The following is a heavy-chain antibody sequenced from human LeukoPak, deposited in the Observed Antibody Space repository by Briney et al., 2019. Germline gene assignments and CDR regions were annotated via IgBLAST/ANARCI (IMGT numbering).Heavy chain of an antibody. Sequence: GGSLRLSCTASGFTFDDYAMHWVRLAPGKGLEWVSGISWNSGSIGYADSLKGRFTISRDNAKNSLYLQMNSLRGEDTALYYCARQAGYYYDSSGYFSPHNDYWGQGTLVTVSS. J-gene: IGHJ4*02. CDR3: ARQAGYYYDSSGYFSPHNDY. CDR1: GFTFDDYA. CDR2: ISWNSGSI. D-gene: IGHD3-22*01. V-gene: IGHV3-9*01.